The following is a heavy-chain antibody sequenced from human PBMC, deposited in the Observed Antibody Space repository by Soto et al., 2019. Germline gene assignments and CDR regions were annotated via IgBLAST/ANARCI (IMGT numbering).Heavy chain of an antibody. CDR1: GGSINNYY. Sequence: SETLSLTCTVSGGSINNYYWSWIRQPPGKGLEWIGYIYYSGSTNYNPSLKSRVTISVDTSKNQFSLRLSSVTAADTAVYYCARGEGYSSSWSYYYYYMDVWGKGTTVTVSS. J-gene: IGHJ6*03. D-gene: IGHD6-13*01. CDR2: IYYSGST. V-gene: IGHV4-59*08. CDR3: ARGEGYSSSWSYYYYYMDV.